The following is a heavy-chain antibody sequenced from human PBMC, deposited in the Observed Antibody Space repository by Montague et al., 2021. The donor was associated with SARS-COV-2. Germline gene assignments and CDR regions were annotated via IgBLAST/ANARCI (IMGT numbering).Heavy chain of an antibody. Sequence: SETLSLTCTVSGDSMNNYYWSWIRQPPGKGPEWIGYINYSGSTHXNPSLQNRVTLSKDASKNQFSLRLTSVTAADTAMYFCARAPIYRSSWYAYFDYWGQGTLVTVSS. CDR3: ARAPIYRSSWYAYFDY. CDR2: INYSGST. V-gene: IGHV4-59*01. CDR1: GDSMNNYY. D-gene: IGHD6-13*01. J-gene: IGHJ4*02.